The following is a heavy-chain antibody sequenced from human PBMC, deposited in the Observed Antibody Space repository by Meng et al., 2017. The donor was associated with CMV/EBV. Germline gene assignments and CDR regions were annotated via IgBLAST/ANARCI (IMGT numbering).Heavy chain of an antibody. D-gene: IGHD3-3*01. V-gene: IGHV3-7*01. J-gene: IGHJ3*02. Sequence: GGSLRLSCAASGFTFSSYWMSWVRQAPGKGLEWVANIKQDGSEKYYVDSVKGRFTISRDNAKNSLYLQMNSLRAEDTAVYYCARGNNYDFWSGDAFDIWSQGTMVTVSS. CDR2: IKQDGSEK. CDR3: ARGNNYDFWSGDAFDI. CDR1: GFTFSSYW.